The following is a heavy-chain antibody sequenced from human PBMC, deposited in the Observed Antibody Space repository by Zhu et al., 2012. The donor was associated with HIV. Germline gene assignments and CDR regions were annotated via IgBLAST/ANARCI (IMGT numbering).Heavy chain of an antibody. J-gene: IGHJ4*02. Sequence: QVQLQESGPGLVKPSQTLSLTCTVSGVSISSGDYYWSWIRQPPGKGLEWIGYVYYSGITYYNPSLKSRITISVDTSKNQFSLKLSSVTAADTAVYYCARYYYASGRTIDYWGQGTLVHRLL. CDR3: ARYYYASGRTIDY. CDR1: GVSISSGDYY. V-gene: IGHV4-30-4*08. D-gene: IGHD3-10*01. CDR2: VYYSGIT.